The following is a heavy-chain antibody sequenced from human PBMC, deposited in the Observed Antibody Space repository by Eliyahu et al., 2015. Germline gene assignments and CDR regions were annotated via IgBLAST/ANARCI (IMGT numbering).Heavy chain of an antibody. Sequence: QVQLQESGPGLVKPSETLSLTCAVSGGSINRDYWNWIRQPPGKGLELIGYISYSGSTNYNPSLRSRTTISRDTSKNYFSLKMTSATAEDTAVYYCARTGGEQNVWGKGTTVTVSS. CDR3: ARTGGEQNV. J-gene: IGHJ6*04. V-gene: IGHV4-59*01. D-gene: IGHD7-27*01. CDR2: ISYSGST. CDR1: GGSINRDY.